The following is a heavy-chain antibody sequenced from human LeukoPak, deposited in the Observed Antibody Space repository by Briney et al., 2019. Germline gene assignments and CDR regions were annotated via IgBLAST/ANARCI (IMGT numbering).Heavy chain of an antibody. Sequence: GGSLRLSCADSGFTFSTYGMNWVRQAPGKGLEWVSYFSSSSSSIYYADSVKGRFTISRDNAKNSVYLQMNSLRAEDTAVYYCARGLSYYDSSGPKDYGMDVWGQGTTVTVSS. D-gene: IGHD3-22*01. V-gene: IGHV3-48*01. CDR3: ARGLSYYDSSGPKDYGMDV. CDR2: FSSSSSSI. CDR1: GFTFSTYG. J-gene: IGHJ6*02.